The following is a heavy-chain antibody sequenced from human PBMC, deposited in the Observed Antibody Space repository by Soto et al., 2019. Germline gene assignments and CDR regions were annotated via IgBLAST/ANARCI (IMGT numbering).Heavy chain of an antibody. CDR3: AKERMEPYQLLPFFEY. V-gene: IGHV3-30*18. D-gene: IGHD2-2*01. Sequence: GGSLRLSCAASGFTYSGYGMHWVRQAPGKGLDWVAVISNDGSNKYYVDSVKGRFTISRDNSKNTLDLQMNSLRAEDTAVYYGAKERMEPYQLLPFFEYWGQGALVTVSS. CDR1: GFTYSGYG. J-gene: IGHJ4*02. CDR2: ISNDGSNK.